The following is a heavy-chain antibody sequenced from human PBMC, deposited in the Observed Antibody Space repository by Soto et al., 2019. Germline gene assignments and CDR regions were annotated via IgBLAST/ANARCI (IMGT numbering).Heavy chain of an antibody. Sequence: EVQVVESGGGLVQPGGPLRLSCAVSGFTVTINYMSWVRQAPGKGLEWVSVIYSGGTIYYADSVKSRFTISRDTSKNTLYLQMNSLRGDDTAVYYCHGYGYWGQGTLVTVSS. D-gene: IGHD5-12*01. CDR2: IYSGGTI. J-gene: IGHJ4*02. V-gene: IGHV3-53*01. CDR3: HGYGY. CDR1: GFTVTINY.